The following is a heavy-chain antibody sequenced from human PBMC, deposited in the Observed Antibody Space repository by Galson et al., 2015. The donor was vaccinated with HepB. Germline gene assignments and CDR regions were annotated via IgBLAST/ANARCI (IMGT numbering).Heavy chain of an antibody. CDR3: AKNAGLGYSSSCGY. CDR1: GFTFSSYG. D-gene: IGHD6-6*01. Sequence: SLRLSCAASGFTFSSYGMHWVRQAPGKGLEWVAVISYDGSNKYYADSVKGRFTISRDNSKNTLYLQMNSLRAEDTAVYYCAKNAGLGYSSSCGYWGQGTLVTVSS. V-gene: IGHV3-30*18. CDR2: ISYDGSNK. J-gene: IGHJ4*02.